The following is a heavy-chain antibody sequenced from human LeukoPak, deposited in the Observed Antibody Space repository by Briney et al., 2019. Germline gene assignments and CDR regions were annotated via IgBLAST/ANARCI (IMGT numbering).Heavy chain of an antibody. CDR1: GFTLSSYA. Sequence: GGSLRLSCAASGFTLSSYAMTWVRQAPGRGLEWASSVDGGGGGTYYADSVKGRFTISRDNSKDTLYLQMNGLRAEDTAVYFCAKQSAGSAAWYSLHYDFWGQGTLVTVSS. CDR2: VDGGGGGT. V-gene: IGHV3-23*01. CDR3: AKQSAGSAAWYSLHYDF. J-gene: IGHJ4*02. D-gene: IGHD6-13*01.